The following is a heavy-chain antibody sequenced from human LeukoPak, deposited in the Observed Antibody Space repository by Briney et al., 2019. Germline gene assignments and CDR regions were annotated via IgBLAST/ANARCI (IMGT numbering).Heavy chain of an antibody. D-gene: IGHD3-9*01. V-gene: IGHV1-69*06. CDR2: IIPIFGTA. J-gene: IGHJ6*03. CDR3: ARVGPYYDILTGYYLDPHYYMDV. Sequence: GASVKVSCKASGGTFSSYAISWVRQAPGQGLEWMGGIIPIFGTANYAQKFQGRVTITADKSTSTAYMELSSLRSEDTAVYYCARVGPYYDILTGYYLDPHYYMDVWGKGTTATVSS. CDR1: GGTFSSYA.